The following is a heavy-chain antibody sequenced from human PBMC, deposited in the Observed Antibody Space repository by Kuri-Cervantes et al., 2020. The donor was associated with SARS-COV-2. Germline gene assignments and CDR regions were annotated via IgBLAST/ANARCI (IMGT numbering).Heavy chain of an antibody. Sequence: GGSLRLSCAASGFTFSSYGMHWVRQAPGKGLEWVAVISYDGSNKYYADSVKGRFTISRDNSKNTLYLQMNSLRAEDTAVYYCAKTVVVVAAKAGGFDPWGQGTLVTCYS. D-gene: IGHD2-15*01. CDR2: ISYDGSNK. CDR1: GFTFSSYG. CDR3: AKTVVVVAAKAGGFDP. V-gene: IGHV3-30*18. J-gene: IGHJ5*02.